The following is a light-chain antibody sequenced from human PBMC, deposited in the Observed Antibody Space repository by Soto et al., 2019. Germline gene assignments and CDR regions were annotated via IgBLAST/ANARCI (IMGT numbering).Light chain of an antibody. J-gene: IGKJ1*01. Sequence: DIVMTQSPDSLAVSLGERATINCKASQSVLSSSNKNNYLAWYQQKPGQPPKLLIYWASTRESGVPDRFSGSGSGTDFTLTISSLQAEDVAVYYCQQYYTIPPWTFGLGTEVEIQ. CDR2: WAS. V-gene: IGKV4-1*01. CDR3: QQYYTIPPWT. CDR1: QSVLSSSNKNNY.